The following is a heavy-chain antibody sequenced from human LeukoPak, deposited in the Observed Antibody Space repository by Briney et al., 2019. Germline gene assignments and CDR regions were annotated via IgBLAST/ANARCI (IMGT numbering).Heavy chain of an antibody. CDR3: AREPRNWNEDYYYYYMDV. J-gene: IGHJ6*03. V-gene: IGHV3-11*01. CDR1: GFTFSDYY. CDR2: ISSSGSTI. D-gene: IGHD1-20*01. Sequence: TGGSLRLSCAASGFTFSDYYMSWIRQAPGKGLEWVSFISSSGSTIYYADSVKGRFTISRDNAKNSLYLQMNSLRAEDTAVYYCAREPRNWNEDYYYYYMDVWGKGTTVTVSS.